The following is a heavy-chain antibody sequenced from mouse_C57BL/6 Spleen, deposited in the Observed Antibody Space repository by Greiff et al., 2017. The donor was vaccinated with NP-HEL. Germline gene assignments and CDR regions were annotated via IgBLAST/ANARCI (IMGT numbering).Heavy chain of an antibody. J-gene: IGHJ2*01. V-gene: IGHV1-76*01. CDR3: AREGGSSGYYFDY. Sequence: VQRVESGAELVRPGASVKLSCKASGYTFTDYYINWVKQRPGQGLEWIARIYPGSGNTYYTEKFKGKATLTAAQSSSTAYMQLSSLTSEASAVYVCAREGGSSGYYFDYWGQGTTLTVSS. CDR1: GYTFTDYY. CDR2: IYPGSGNT. D-gene: IGHD3-2*02.